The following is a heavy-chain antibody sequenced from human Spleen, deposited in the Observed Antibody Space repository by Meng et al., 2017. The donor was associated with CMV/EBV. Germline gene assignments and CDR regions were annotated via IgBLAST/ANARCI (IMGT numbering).Heavy chain of an antibody. J-gene: IGHJ3*02. CDR1: GGTFSSYA. Sequence: SVKVSCKASGGTFSSYAISWVRQAPGQGLEWMGGIIPILGIANYAQKFQGRVTMTTDTSTSTAYMELRSLRSDDTAVYYCARDYCSSTSCFSDAFDIWGQGTMVTVSS. CDR3: ARDYCSSTSCFSDAFDI. D-gene: IGHD2-2*01. CDR2: IIPILGIA. V-gene: IGHV1-69*10.